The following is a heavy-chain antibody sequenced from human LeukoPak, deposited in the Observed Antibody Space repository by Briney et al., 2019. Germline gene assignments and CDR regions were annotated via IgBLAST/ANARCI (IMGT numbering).Heavy chain of an antibody. Sequence: PSETLSLTCAVYGGSFSGYYWSWIRQPPGKGLEWIGEINHSGSTNYNPSLKSRVTISVDTSKNQFSLKLSSVTAADTAVYYCARGVREGVVPAAIQYYYGMDVWGQGTTVTVSS. V-gene: IGHV4-34*01. CDR3: ARGVREGVVPAAIQYYYGMDV. J-gene: IGHJ6*02. CDR2: INHSGST. CDR1: GGSFSGYY. D-gene: IGHD2-2*02.